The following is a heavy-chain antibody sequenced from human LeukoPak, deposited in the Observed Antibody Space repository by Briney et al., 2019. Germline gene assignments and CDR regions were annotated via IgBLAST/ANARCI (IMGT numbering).Heavy chain of an antibody. J-gene: IGHJ6*04. CDR3: ARETWEDTAMDGYYYGMDV. Sequence: PSETLSLTCTVSGGSISSSSYYWGWIRQPPGKGLEWIGSIYYSGSTYYNPSLKSRVTISVDTSKNQFSLKLSSVTAADTAVYYCARETWEDTAMDGYYYGMDVWGKGTTVTVSS. V-gene: IGHV4-39*07. CDR1: GGSISSSSYY. D-gene: IGHD5-18*01. CDR2: IYYSGST.